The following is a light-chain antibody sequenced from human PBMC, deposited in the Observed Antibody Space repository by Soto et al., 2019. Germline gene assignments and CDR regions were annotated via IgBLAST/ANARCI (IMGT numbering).Light chain of an antibody. CDR2: GAS. Sequence: TVMTQSPATLSVSPGERATLSCRASQGLGTNLAWYQQRPGQAPRLLIYGASNRATGIPDRFSGSGSGTDFSLTISRLEPEDFAVYYCQHYDSARWTFGLGTKVDI. CDR1: QGLGTN. V-gene: IGKV3-20*01. J-gene: IGKJ1*01. CDR3: QHYDSARWT.